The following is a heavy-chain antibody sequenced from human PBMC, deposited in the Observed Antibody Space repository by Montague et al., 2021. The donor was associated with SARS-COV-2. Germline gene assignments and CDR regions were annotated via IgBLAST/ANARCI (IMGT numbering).Heavy chain of an antibody. V-gene: IGHV4-59*02. CDR3: ARETMTADAFDI. D-gene: IGHD1-14*01. CDR2: FYSVGRT. CDR1: GASVGSSD. J-gene: IGHJ3*02. Sequence: SETLSLTCTVSGASVGSSDWGWIRQSPGKGLEWIGYFYSVGRTDYNPSLKSRVSISRDTSKNQFSLKVRSVTAADTAVYYCARETMTADAFDIWGQGTMVTVSS.